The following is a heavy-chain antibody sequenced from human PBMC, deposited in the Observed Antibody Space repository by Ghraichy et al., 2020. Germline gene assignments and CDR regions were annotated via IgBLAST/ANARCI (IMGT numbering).Heavy chain of an antibody. CDR3: TTLSTHASYCSNGVCFYDY. CDR1: GFTFSNAW. D-gene: IGHD2-8*01. CDR2: IKRKIDGGTT. Sequence: GGSLRLSCTASGFTFSNAWMNWVRQAPGKGLEWVGRIKRKIDGGTTNYAAPVKGRFTISSDESKHLLYLEMTSLRTEETAVYYCTTLSTHASYCSNGVCFYDYWGQGTLVTVSS. J-gene: IGHJ4*02. V-gene: IGHV3-15*01.